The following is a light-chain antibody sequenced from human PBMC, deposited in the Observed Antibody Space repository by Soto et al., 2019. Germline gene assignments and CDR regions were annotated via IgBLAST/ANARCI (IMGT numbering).Light chain of an antibody. CDR1: QSISGW. Sequence: DIQMTQSPSTLSASVGDRVAITFRASQSISGWLAWYQQKPGKAPKLLIYKASSLKSGVPSRFSGSGSGTEFTLTIRSLQPEDSATYYCQQYHSFPVTFGQGTKV. V-gene: IGKV1-5*03. CDR2: KAS. J-gene: IGKJ1*01. CDR3: QQYHSFPVT.